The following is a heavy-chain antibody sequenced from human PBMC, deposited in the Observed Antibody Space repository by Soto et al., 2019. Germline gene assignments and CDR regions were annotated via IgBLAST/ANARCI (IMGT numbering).Heavy chain of an antibody. J-gene: IGHJ6*02. D-gene: IGHD4-17*01. Sequence: GGSLRLSCAASGFTFSSYGMHWVRQAPGKGLEWVAVISYDGSNKYYADSVKGRFTISRDNSKNTLYLQMNSLRAEDTAVYYCAKDRGYGEGWGRDYYYYYGMDVWGQGTTVTVSS. CDR1: GFTFSSYG. CDR3: AKDRGYGEGWGRDYYYYYGMDV. CDR2: ISYDGSNK. V-gene: IGHV3-30*18.